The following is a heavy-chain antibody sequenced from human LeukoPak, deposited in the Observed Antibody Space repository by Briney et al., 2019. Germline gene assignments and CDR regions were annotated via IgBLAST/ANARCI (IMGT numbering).Heavy chain of an antibody. J-gene: IGHJ4*02. CDR3: ARVRSGGSCYDY. Sequence: ASVKVSCTASGYTFTIYYMHWVRQAPGQGLEWMGIINPSGGSTSYAQKFQGRVTMTRDTSTSTVYMELSSLRSEDTAVYYCARVRSGGSCYDYWGQGTLVTVSS. CDR1: GYTFTIYY. CDR2: INPSGGST. V-gene: IGHV1-46*01. D-gene: IGHD2-15*01.